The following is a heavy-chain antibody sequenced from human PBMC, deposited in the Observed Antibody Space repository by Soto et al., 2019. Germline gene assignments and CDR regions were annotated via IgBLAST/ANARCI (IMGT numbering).Heavy chain of an antibody. CDR3: TRVRDCGGDCYSDY. J-gene: IGHJ4*02. D-gene: IGHD2-21*02. V-gene: IGHV3-49*03. Sequence: PGGSLRLSCTASGFTFGDYAMSWFRQAPGKGLEWVGFIRSKAYGGTTEYAASVKGRFTISRDDSKSIAYLQMNSLKTEDTAVYYCTRVRDCGGDCYSDYWGQGTLVTVSS. CDR2: IRSKAYGGTT. CDR1: GFTFGDYA.